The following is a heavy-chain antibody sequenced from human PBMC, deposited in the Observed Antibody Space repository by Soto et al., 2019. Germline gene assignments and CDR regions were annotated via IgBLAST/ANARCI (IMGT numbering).Heavy chain of an antibody. CDR1: GGTFSSYA. CDR2: IIPIFGTA. CDR3: ARDKWGMDWNYGRRFDY. Sequence: SVKVSCKASGGTFSSYAISWVRQAPGQGLEWMGGIIPIFGTANYAQKFQGRVTITADESTSTAYMELSSLRSEDTAVYYCARDKWGMDWNYGRRFDYWGQGTLVTVSS. V-gene: IGHV1-69*13. D-gene: IGHD1-7*01. J-gene: IGHJ4*02.